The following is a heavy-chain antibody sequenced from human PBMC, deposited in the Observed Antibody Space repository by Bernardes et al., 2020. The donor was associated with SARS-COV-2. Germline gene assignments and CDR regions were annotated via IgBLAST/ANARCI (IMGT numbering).Heavy chain of an antibody. V-gene: IGHV5-51*01. D-gene: IGHD6-6*01. J-gene: IGHJ3*01. CDR2: IYPDDSET. Sequence: GVTLKISCHDSRYSFTRHWIAWVRHMPGKGLEWMGMIYPDDSETRFSPSFQGRVTISADKSINTAYLQWTSLKASDTAMYYCATHSDSSERGAFDLWSQWTLVTVSS. CDR1: RYSFTRHW. CDR3: ATHSDSSERGAFDL.